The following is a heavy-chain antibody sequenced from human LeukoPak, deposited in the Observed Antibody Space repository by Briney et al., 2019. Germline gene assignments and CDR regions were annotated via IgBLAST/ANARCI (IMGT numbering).Heavy chain of an antibody. CDR2: IYYSGST. CDR1: GGSISSSNYY. D-gene: IGHD2/OR15-2a*01. CDR3: ARPTSKLGSFDY. J-gene: IGHJ4*02. V-gene: IGHV4-39*01. Sequence: SETLSLTCTVSGGSISSSNYYWGWIRQPPGKGLEWIGTIYYSGSTYYNPSLKSRITISVDTSKNQLSLKMRSVTAADTAVYYCARPTSKLGSFDYWGQGTLVTVSS.